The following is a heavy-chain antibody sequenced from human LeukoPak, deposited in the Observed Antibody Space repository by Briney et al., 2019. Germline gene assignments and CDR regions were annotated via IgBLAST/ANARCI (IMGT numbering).Heavy chain of an antibody. CDR2: IYYSGST. CDR3: ARGSGYMDV. D-gene: IGHD3-10*01. V-gene: IGHV4-59*01. CDR1: GGSIRSYY. J-gene: IGHJ6*03. Sequence: SETLSLTCTVSGGSIRSYYWSWIRQPPGKGLEWIGYIYYSGSTNYNPSLKSRVTISVDTSKNQFSLKLSSVTAADTAVYYCARGSGYMDVWGKGTTVTISS.